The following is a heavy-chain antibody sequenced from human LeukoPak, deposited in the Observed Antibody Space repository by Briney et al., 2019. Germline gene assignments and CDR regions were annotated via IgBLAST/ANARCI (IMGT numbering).Heavy chain of an antibody. Sequence: PGRSLRLSCAASGFTFSSYAMHWVRQAPGKGLEWVAVISYDGSNKYYADSVKGRFTISRDNSKNTLYLQMNSLRAEDTAVYYCARDLGGSGSYYLNWFDPWGQGTLVTVSS. D-gene: IGHD3-10*01. CDR2: ISYDGSNK. CDR1: GFTFSSYA. J-gene: IGHJ5*02. CDR3: ARDLGGSGSYYLNWFDP. V-gene: IGHV3-30-3*01.